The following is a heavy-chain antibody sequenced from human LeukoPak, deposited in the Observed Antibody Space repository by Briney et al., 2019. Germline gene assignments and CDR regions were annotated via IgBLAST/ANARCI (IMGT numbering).Heavy chain of an antibody. CDR3: ARAGNWNRAFDI. J-gene: IGHJ3*02. CDR1: GGSISSGSYY. D-gene: IGHD1-1*01. V-gene: IGHV4-61*02. CDR2: IYTSGST. Sequence: PSQTLSLTCTVSGGSISSGSYYWSWIRQPAGKGLEWIGRIYTSGSTNYNPSLKSRVTISVDTSKNQFSLKLSSVTAADTAVYYCARAGNWNRAFDIWGQGTMVTVSS.